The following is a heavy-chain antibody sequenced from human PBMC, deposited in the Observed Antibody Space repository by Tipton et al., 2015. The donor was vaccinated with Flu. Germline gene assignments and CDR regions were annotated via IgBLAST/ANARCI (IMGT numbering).Heavy chain of an antibody. CDR2: ISSSSSYI. J-gene: IGHJ4*02. V-gene: IGHV3-21*01. CDR3: ASDNLYDFWSGYYVAFDY. D-gene: IGHD3-3*01. Sequence: SLRLSCAASGFTFSSYSMNWVRQAPGKGLEWVPSISSSSSYIYYADSVKGRFTISRDNAKNSLYLQMNSLRAEDTAVYYCASDNLYDFWSGYYVAFDYWGQGTLVTVSS. CDR1: GFTFSSYS.